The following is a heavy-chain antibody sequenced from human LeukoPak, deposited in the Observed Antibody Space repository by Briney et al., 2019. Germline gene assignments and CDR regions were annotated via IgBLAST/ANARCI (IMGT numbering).Heavy chain of an antibody. V-gene: IGHV3-66*01. CDR2: IYSGGST. D-gene: IGHD6-13*01. CDR3: ARGQQKRPFDY. CDR1: GFTVSSTY. J-gene: IGHJ4*02. Sequence: QSGGSLRLSCAASGFTVSSTYMSWVRQAPGKGLEWVSVIYSGGSTYYADSVKGRFTISRDNSKNTLYLQMNSLRAEDTAVYYCARGQQKRPFDYWGQGTLVTVSS.